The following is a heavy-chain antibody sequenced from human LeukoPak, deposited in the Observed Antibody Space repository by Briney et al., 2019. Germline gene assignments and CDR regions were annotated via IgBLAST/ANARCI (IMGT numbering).Heavy chain of an antibody. V-gene: IGHV3-23*01. Sequence: GGSLRLSCAASGFTFSSYAMSWVRQAPGKGLEWISTISGSGGSTYYADSVKGRFTISRDNSKNTLYLQMNSLRADDTAVYYCAKGGLVHRFDPWGQGTLVTVSS. CDR3: AKGGLVHRFDP. CDR1: GFTFSSYA. CDR2: ISGSGGST. J-gene: IGHJ5*02.